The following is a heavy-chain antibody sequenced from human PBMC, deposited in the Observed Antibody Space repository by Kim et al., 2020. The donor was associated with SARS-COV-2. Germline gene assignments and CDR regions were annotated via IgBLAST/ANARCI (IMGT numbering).Heavy chain of an antibody. CDR3: AKDQVGLDGDQRRGGVDY. V-gene: IGHV3-30*18. D-gene: IGHD4-17*01. Sequence: GGSLRLSCAASGFTFSSYGMHWVRQAPGKGLEWVAVISYDGSNKYYADSVKGRFTISRDNSKNTLYLQMNSLRAEDTAVYYCAKDQVGLDGDQRRGGVDYWGQGTLVTVSS. J-gene: IGHJ4*02. CDR1: GFTFSSYG. CDR2: ISYDGSNK.